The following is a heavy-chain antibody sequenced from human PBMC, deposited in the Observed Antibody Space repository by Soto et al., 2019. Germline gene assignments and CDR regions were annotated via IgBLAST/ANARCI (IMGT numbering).Heavy chain of an antibody. D-gene: IGHD4-17*01. CDR2: INPSGGST. Sequence: ASVKVSCKASGYTLTTYYLHWLRQDPGQGLEWMGIINPSGGSTNYAQRFQGRVTMTSDTSTSTVYMELSSLRADDTAVYYCARVVVPTTATTSNWFDPWGQGTLVTVSS. CDR1: GYTLTTYY. J-gene: IGHJ5*02. V-gene: IGHV1-46*01. CDR3: ARVVVPTTATTSNWFDP.